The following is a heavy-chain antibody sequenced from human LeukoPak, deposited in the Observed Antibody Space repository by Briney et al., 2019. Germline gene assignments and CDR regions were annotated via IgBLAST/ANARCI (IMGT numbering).Heavy chain of an antibody. J-gene: IGHJ2*01. CDR2: ISYDGGNK. Sequence: GGSLRLSCAASGFTFSTYGMHWVRQAPGKGLEWVALISYDGGNKYYADSVKGRFTISRDNSKNTLYLQMNTLRAEDTAVYYCAKELTGWYFDLWGRGTLVTVSS. V-gene: IGHV3-30*18. CDR3: AKELTGWYFDL. D-gene: IGHD3-9*01. CDR1: GFTFSTYG.